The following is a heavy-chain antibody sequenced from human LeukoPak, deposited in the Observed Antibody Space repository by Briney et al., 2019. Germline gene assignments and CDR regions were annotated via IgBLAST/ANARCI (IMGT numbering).Heavy chain of an antibody. Sequence: PGGSLRLSCTATGFTFSNYWMSWVRQTPEKGLEWVANIKQDGSETVYVDSVKGRFTISRDNAQSSLYLQMNSLRAEDTAVYYCARHSRGRWYVFDYWGQGTLVTVSS. CDR3: ARHSRGRWYVFDY. CDR2: IKQDGSET. D-gene: IGHD6-13*01. CDR1: GFTFSNYW. J-gene: IGHJ4*02. V-gene: IGHV3-7*05.